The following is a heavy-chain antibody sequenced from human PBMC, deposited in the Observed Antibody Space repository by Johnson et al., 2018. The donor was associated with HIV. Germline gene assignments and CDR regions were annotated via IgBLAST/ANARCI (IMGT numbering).Heavy chain of an antibody. D-gene: IGHD3-22*01. V-gene: IGHV3-30*02. Sequence: QVQLVESGGGVVQPGGSLRLSCAASGFSFSSYGIHWVRQAPGRGLEWVAFTQYDGSNKYYADSVKGRFTISRDNSKKTLYLQMNSLRAEDTAVYYCARGGYYDSKPYDAFDIWGQGTMVTVSS. CDR3: ARGGYYDSKPYDAFDI. CDR2: TQYDGSNK. J-gene: IGHJ3*02. CDR1: GFSFSSYG.